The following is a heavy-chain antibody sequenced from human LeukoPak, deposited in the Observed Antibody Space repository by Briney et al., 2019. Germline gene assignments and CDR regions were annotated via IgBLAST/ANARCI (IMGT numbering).Heavy chain of an antibody. Sequence: PGGSLRLSCAASGFTFSSYGMHWVRQAPGKGLEWVAVISYDGSNKYYADSVKGRFTISRDNSKNTLYLQMNSLRAEDTAVYYCANLVGSSSCDYWGQGTLVTVSS. J-gene: IGHJ4*02. CDR2: ISYDGSNK. CDR1: GFTFSSYG. D-gene: IGHD6-13*01. V-gene: IGHV3-30*18. CDR3: ANLVGSSSCDY.